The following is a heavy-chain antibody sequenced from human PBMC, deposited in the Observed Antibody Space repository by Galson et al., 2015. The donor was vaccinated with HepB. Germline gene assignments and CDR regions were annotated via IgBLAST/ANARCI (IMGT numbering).Heavy chain of an antibody. Sequence: SLRLSCAASGLTFSTYAMNWVRQAPGKGLEWVSGISGSGGSPYYADSVKGRFTISRDNSKNTLYLQMRSLRAEDTAVYYCAKSYVISWNLTPGIGVWGQGTTVTVSS. CDR1: GLTFSTYA. J-gene: IGHJ6*02. D-gene: IGHD6-13*01. V-gene: IGHV3-23*01. CDR2: ISGSGGSP. CDR3: AKSYVISWNLTPGIGV.